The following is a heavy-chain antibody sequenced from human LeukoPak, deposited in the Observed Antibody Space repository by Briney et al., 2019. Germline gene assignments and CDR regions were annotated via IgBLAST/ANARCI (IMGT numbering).Heavy chain of an antibody. CDR3: ARGGGLDV. V-gene: IGHV3-33*01. J-gene: IGHJ6*02. Sequence: GGSLGLSCAASGLTFSSYGMHWVRQAPGKGLEWVAVIWYDGSNKYYADSVKGRFTISRDNSKNTLYLQMNSLRAEDTAVYFCARGGGLDVWGQGATVTVSS. CDR2: IWYDGSNK. D-gene: IGHD3-16*01. CDR1: GLTFSSYG.